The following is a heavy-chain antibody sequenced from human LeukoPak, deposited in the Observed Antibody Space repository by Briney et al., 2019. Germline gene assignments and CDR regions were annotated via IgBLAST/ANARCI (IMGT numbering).Heavy chain of an antibody. D-gene: IGHD2-2*01. Sequence: PGGSLRLSCVASGFNFSTYSMNWVRQAPGKGLEWVSCISSSSSYIYYADSVKGRFAISRDNAKNSLYLQMNSLRAEDTAVYYCARDIKGQYQDAFDIWGQGTMVTVSS. CDR1: GFNFSTYS. V-gene: IGHV3-21*01. CDR2: ISSSSSYI. CDR3: ARDIKGQYQDAFDI. J-gene: IGHJ3*02.